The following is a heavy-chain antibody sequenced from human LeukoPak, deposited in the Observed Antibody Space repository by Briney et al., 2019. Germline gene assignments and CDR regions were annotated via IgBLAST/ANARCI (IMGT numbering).Heavy chain of an antibody. CDR2: ISLAGRT. CDR1: GGSITSTNF. CDR3: SRESGPFCPFGH. V-gene: IGHV4-4*02. D-gene: IGHD1-26*01. Sequence: SGTLSLTCGVSGGSITSTNFWSWVRQPPGGGLEWIGEISLAGRTRYNPSLKSRVNISIDKSKNHLYLNLASVTAADTAVYYCSRESGPFCPFGHWGQGTLVAVTS. J-gene: IGHJ4*02.